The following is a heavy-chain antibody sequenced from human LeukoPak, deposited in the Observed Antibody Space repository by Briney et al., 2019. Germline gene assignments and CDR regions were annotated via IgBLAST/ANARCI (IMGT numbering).Heavy chain of an antibody. CDR3: ATHQTYSSSYFDY. D-gene: IGHD6-6*01. J-gene: IGHJ4*02. V-gene: IGHV4-59*01. CDR2: IYYSGST. CDR1: GGSISSYY. Sequence: SETLSLTCTVSGGSISSYYWSWIRQPPGKGLEWIGYIYYSGSTNYNPSLKSRVTISVDTSKNQFSLKLSSVTAADTAVYYCATHQTYSSSYFDYWGQGTLVTVSS.